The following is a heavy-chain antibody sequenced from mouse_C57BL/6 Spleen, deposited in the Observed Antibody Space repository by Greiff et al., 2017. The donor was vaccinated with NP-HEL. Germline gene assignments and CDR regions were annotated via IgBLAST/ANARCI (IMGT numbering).Heavy chain of an antibody. V-gene: IGHV1-26*01. CDR2: INPNNGGT. J-gene: IGHJ4*01. CDR1: GYTFTDYY. Sequence: EVQLQQSGPELVKPGASVKISCKASGYTFTDYYMNWVKQSHGKSLEWIGDINPNNGGTSYNQKFKGKATLTVDKSSSTAYMELRSLTSEDSAVYYCARLTDYWGQGTSVTVSS. CDR3: ARLTDY.